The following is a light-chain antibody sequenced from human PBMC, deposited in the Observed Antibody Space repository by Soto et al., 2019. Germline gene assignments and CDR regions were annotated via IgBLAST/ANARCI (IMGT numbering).Light chain of an antibody. V-gene: IGLV2-14*01. CDR1: SSDIGGYYY. CDR2: QVT. J-gene: IGLJ1*01. Sequence: QSVLAQPASVSGSPGQSITISCTVTSSDIGGYYYVSWYQHHPGKAPKLLIYQVTNRPSRVSNRFSGSKSGNTASLTISGLQADDEADYYCTSYSSSDIFYVFGTGT. CDR3: TSYSSSDIFYV.